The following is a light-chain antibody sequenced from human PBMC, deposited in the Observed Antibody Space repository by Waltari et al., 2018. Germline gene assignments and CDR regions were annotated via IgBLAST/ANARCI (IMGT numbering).Light chain of an antibody. V-gene: IGKV3-20*01. CDR3: QQFDASPFA. CDR2: GAS. CDR1: QSLGGS. J-gene: IGKJ3*01. Sequence: EIVLTQSPGTLSLSPGERATLSCRASQSLGGSLAWYQHKPGQAPRLLLFGASRRATGIPDRFSGSGSATEFSLTISRLEPEDFAVYYCQQFDASPFAFGPGTRVDIK.